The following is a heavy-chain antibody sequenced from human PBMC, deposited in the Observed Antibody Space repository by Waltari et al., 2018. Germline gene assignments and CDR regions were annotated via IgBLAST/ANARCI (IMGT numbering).Heavy chain of an antibody. CDR2: INHSGST. D-gene: IGHD2-2*01. CDR3: ARGVRRAPWYCSSTSCYAGIDP. Sequence: QVQLQQWGAGLLKPSETLSLTCAVYGGSFSGYYWSWIRQPPGKGLEWIGEINHSGSTKYNPSLKSRVTISVDTSSNQFSLKLSSVTAADTAVYYCARGVRRAPWYCSSTSCYAGIDPWGQGTLVTVSS. J-gene: IGHJ5*02. V-gene: IGHV4-34*01. CDR1: GGSFSGYY.